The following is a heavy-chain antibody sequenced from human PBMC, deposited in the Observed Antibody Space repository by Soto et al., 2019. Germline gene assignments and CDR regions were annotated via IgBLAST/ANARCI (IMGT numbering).Heavy chain of an antibody. CDR3: ASQRYCSSTSCYAPDY. V-gene: IGHV3-30*03. Sequence: GGSLRLSCAASGFTFSSYGMHWVRQAPGKGLEWVAVISYDGSNKYYADSVKGRFTISRDNSKNTLYLQMNSLRAEDTAVYYCASQRYCSSTSCYAPDYWGQGTLVTVSS. CDR1: GFTFSSYG. D-gene: IGHD2-2*01. CDR2: ISYDGSNK. J-gene: IGHJ4*02.